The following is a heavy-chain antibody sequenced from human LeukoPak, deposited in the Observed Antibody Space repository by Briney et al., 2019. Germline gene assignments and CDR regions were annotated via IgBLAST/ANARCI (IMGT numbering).Heavy chain of an antibody. V-gene: IGHV3-9*01. J-gene: IGHJ3*02. Sequence: PGRSLRLSCVASGFTFGDYAMYWVRQAPGKGLEWVSSISWSSGNIGYADSVKGRFTISRDNAKNSLYLQMNSLRAEDTAVYYCARVQARYDDDAFDIWGQGTMVTVSS. CDR3: ARVQARYDDDAFDI. D-gene: IGHD3-16*01. CDR2: ISWSSGNI. CDR1: GFTFGDYA.